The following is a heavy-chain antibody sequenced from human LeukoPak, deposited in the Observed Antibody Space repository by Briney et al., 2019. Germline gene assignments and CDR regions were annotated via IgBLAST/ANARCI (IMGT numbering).Heavy chain of an antibody. Sequence: PGGSLRLSCVASGFTFSSYAMTWFRQAPGKGLEWVSSFSGGDGSPYHADSVKGRFTISRDNSKSTLYLQMNSLRAEDTAIYYCAKGYGYSYGYPLNFDYWGQGTLVTVSS. J-gene: IGHJ4*02. D-gene: IGHD5-18*01. CDR3: AKGYGYSYGYPLNFDY. CDR2: FSGGDGSP. V-gene: IGHV3-23*01. CDR1: GFTFSSYA.